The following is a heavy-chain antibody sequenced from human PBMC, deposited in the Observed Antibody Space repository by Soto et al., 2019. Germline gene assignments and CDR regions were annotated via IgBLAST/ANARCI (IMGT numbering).Heavy chain of an antibody. CDR2: IYYSGST. D-gene: IGHD6-19*01. J-gene: IGHJ4*02. CDR1: GGSISSGGYY. Sequence: SETLSLTCTVSGGSISSGGYYWSWIRQHPGKGLEWIGYIYYSGSTYYNPSLKSRVTISVDTSKNQFSLKLSSVTAADTAVYYCARGSSGWYGEEDYWGQGTLVTVSS. V-gene: IGHV4-31*03. CDR3: ARGSSGWYGEEDY.